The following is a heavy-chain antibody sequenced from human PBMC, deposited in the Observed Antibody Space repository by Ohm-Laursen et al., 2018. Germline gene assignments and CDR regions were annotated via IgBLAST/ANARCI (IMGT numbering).Heavy chain of an antibody. J-gene: IGHJ4*02. Sequence: SLRLSCAASGFTFGDYGLHWVRQAPGKGLEWVSSITWDSGSIGYVDSVEGRFTVSRDNGKNSLYLQMDSLRVEDTAMFYCAREPLSSPWDYWGRGTLVTVSS. CDR3: AREPLSSPWDY. CDR1: GFTFGDYG. V-gene: IGHV3-9*01. CDR2: ITWDSGSI. D-gene: IGHD6-13*01.